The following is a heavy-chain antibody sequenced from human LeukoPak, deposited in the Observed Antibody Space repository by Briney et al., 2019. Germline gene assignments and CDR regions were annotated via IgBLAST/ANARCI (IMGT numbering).Heavy chain of an antibody. CDR1: GGSISSSSYY. CDR3: ARERSQDGYNSWGAFDI. D-gene: IGHD5-24*01. V-gene: IGHV4-39*07. Sequence: IPSETLSLTCTVSGGSISSSSYYWGWIRQPPGKGLEWIGSIYYSGSTYYNPSLKSRVTISVDTSKNQFSLKLSSVTAADTAVYYCARERSQDGYNSWGAFDIWGQGTMVTVSS. J-gene: IGHJ3*02. CDR2: IYYSGST.